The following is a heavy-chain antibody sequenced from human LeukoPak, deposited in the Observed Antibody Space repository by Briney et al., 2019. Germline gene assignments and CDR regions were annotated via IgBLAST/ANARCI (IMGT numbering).Heavy chain of an antibody. J-gene: IGHJ6*03. D-gene: IGHD1-26*01. CDR2: IYYSGST. V-gene: IGHV4-39*01. CDR1: GGSISGSSYY. CDR3: ARQGGGSYPFYYYYYMDV. Sequence: SETLSLTCTVSGGSISGSSYYWGWIRQPPGKGLEWIGSIYYSGSTYYNPSLKSRVTISVDTSKNQFSLKLSSVTAADTAVYYCARQGGGSYPFYYYYYMDVWGKGTTVTVSS.